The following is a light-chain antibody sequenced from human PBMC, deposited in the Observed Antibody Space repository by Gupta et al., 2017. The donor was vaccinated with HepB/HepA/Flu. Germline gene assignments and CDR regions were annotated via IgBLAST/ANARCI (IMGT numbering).Light chain of an antibody. Sequence: DIVLTQTPLSLSVTPGQPVSIYCKSSQSLLHSDGKTYLYWYLQKPGQPPQLLIYEVSNRFSGVPDRFSGSGSGTDFTLKVSRVDAEEAGVYYCMQTRQAPITFGQGTRLGIK. CDR3: MQTRQAPIT. CDR2: EVS. V-gene: IGKV2D-29*01. CDR1: QSLLHSDGKTY. J-gene: IGKJ5*01.